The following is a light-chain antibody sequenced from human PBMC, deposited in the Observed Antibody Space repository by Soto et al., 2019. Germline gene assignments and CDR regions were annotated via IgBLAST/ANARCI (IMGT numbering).Light chain of an antibody. J-gene: IGLJ2*01. CDR1: RSNIGTNT. CDR2: SNN. Sequence: QSVLTQPPSASGAAGQGVIISCSGSRSNIGTNTVNWYQQFPGTAPKLLIYSNNEWPSGVPDRFSGSRSGTSASLAISGLQSEDEAVYYCAAWDDSFNGPVFGGGTQLTVL. CDR3: AAWDDSFNGPV. V-gene: IGLV1-44*01.